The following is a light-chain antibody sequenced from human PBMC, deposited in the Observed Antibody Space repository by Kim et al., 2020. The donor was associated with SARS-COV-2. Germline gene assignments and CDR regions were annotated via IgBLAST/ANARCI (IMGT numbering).Light chain of an antibody. CDR2: DVS. V-gene: IGLV2-14*03. J-gene: IGLJ1*01. CDR1: SSDVGAYNY. CDR3: SSYSSRGYV. Sequence: PGQSITISCTGTSSDVGAYNYVSWYQQHPGKAPKVLIYDVSNRPSGVSNRFSGSKSGDTASLTISRLQAEDESDYYCSSYSSRGYVFGTGTKVTVL.